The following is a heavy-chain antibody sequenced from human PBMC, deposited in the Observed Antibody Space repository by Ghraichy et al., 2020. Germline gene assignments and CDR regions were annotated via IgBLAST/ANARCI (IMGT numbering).Heavy chain of an antibody. CDR2: IYTSGNT. D-gene: IGHD5-18*01. V-gene: IGHV4-4*07. Sequence: SETLSLTCTVSGGSISSYYWSWIRQPAGKGLEWIGRIYTSGNTNYNPSLKSRVTMSVDTSKNQFSLKLSSVTAADTAVYYCARSGYSYGLYGAFDIWGQGTMVTVSS. CDR1: GGSISSYY. CDR3: ARSGYSYGLYGAFDI. J-gene: IGHJ3*02.